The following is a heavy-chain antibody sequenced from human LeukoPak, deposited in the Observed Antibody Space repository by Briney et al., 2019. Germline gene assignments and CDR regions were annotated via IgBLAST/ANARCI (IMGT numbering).Heavy chain of an antibody. Sequence: SETLSLTCAVYGGSFSGYYWSWIRQPPGKGLEWIGEINHSGSTNYNPSLKSRVTISVDTSKNQFSLKLSSVTAADTAVYYCARLPLSIAAARAFDYWGQGTLVTVSS. V-gene: IGHV4-34*01. J-gene: IGHJ4*02. CDR1: GGSFSGYY. CDR3: ARLPLSIAAARAFDY. CDR2: INHSGST. D-gene: IGHD6-13*01.